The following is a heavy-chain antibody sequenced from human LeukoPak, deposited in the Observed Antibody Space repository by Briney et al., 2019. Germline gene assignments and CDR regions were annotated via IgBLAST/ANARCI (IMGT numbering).Heavy chain of an antibody. J-gene: IGHJ4*02. V-gene: IGHV3-23*01. Sequence: QTGGSLRLSCAASGFTFSSYAMSWVRQAPGKGLEWVSAISGSGGGTYYADSVKGRLTISRDNSKNTLYLQMNSLRAEDTAVYYCAKDRMWSINLMGVDYWGQGTLVTVSS. CDR2: ISGSGGGT. CDR1: GFTFSSYA. D-gene: IGHD2-21*01. CDR3: AKDRMWSINLMGVDY.